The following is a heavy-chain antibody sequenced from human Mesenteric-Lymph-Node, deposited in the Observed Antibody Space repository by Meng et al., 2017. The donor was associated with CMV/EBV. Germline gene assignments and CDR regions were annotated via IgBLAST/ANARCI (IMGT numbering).Heavy chain of an antibody. V-gene: IGHV4-59*08. J-gene: IGHJ4*02. CDR1: GGSISSYY. Sequence: SETLSLTCSVSGGSISSYYWSWIRLPPGKGLEWIGSIYRYGSTYYTPPLKSRVAISVDTSKNQFSLKLTSVTAADTAVYYCARGGDSYGYYFDYWGQGTLVTVSS. CDR3: ARGGDSYGYYFDY. D-gene: IGHD5-18*01. CDR2: IYRYGST.